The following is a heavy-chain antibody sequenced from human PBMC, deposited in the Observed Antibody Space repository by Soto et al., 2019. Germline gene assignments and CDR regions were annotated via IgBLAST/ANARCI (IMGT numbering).Heavy chain of an antibody. CDR1: GLTVSSNY. Sequence: EVQLVETGGGLIPPGGSLRLSCAASGLTVSSNYMNWVRQAPGKGLEWVSVLYSGGSTHYAGSVKGRFIISRDNSKNTLYLQMNSLRVEDTAVYYCARDRPGDEGDGFDIWGHGTMVTVSS. J-gene: IGHJ3*02. CDR2: LYSGGST. V-gene: IGHV3-53*02. D-gene: IGHD3-10*01. CDR3: ARDRPGDEGDGFDI.